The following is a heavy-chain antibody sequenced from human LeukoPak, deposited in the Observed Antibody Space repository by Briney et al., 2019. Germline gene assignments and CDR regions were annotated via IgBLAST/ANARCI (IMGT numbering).Heavy chain of an antibody. CDR2: INPNSGGT. CDR1: GYTFTGYY. Sequence: GASVKVSCKASGYTFTGYYMHWVRQAPGQGLEWMGWINPNSGGTNYAQKFQGRVTMTRDTSISTAYMELSRLRSDDTAVYYCARDYYDSSGSLGYWGQGTLVTVSS. CDR3: ARDYYDSSGSLGY. J-gene: IGHJ4*02. V-gene: IGHV1-2*02. D-gene: IGHD3-22*01.